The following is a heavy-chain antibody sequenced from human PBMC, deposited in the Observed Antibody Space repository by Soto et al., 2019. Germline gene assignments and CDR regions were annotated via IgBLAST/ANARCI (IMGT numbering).Heavy chain of an antibody. J-gene: IGHJ2*01. CDR3: ARTTVTDWYFDL. D-gene: IGHD4-17*01. Sequence: QVQLVQSGAEVKKPGSSVKVSCKASGGTFSSYTISWVRQAPGQGLEWMGRIIPILGIANYAQKFQGRVTITADKSTSHAYMELSSLESEDTAVYYCARTTVTDWYFDLWGRGTLVTVSS. V-gene: IGHV1-69*02. CDR2: IIPILGIA. CDR1: GGTFSSYT.